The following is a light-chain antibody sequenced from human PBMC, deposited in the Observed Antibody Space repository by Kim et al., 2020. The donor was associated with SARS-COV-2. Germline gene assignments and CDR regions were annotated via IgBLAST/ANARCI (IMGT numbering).Light chain of an antibody. Sequence: PGQSATLTCRASQNIDTYLAWYQQRPGQAPRLLVYDASNRATGVPDRFSGSGSGTDFTLTISSLEPEDFSLYYCQQRNSWPPAVTFGGGTKVDIK. CDR1: QNIDTY. V-gene: IGKV3-11*01. CDR3: QQRNSWPPAVT. J-gene: IGKJ4*01. CDR2: DAS.